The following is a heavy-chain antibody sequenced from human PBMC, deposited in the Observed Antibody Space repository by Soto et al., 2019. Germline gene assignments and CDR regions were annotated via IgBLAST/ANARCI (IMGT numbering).Heavy chain of an antibody. J-gene: IGHJ5*02. CDR1: GGSLSSYY. D-gene: IGHD6-25*01. CDR3: GSVRPSGYVLS. V-gene: IGHV4-59*01. Sequence: PSETLSLTCTVSGGSLSSYYWTWIRQSPGKGLEWIGYVYFSGNTNYNPSLKSRVTISIDTSKNQFSLRLASVTAADTAFYFCGSVRPSGYVLSWGQGTLVTDS. CDR2: VYFSGNT.